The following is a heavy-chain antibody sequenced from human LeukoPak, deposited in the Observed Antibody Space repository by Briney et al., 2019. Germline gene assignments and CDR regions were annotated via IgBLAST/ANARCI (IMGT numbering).Heavy chain of an antibody. Sequence: GASVKVSCKVSGYTLTELSMHWVRQAPGKGLEWMGGFDPEDGETIYAQKFQGRVTMTEDTSTDTAYMELSSLRSEDTAVYYCATGARGYYGSGSSIDYWGQGTLVTVSS. CDR1: GYTLTELS. CDR3: ATGARGYYGSGSSIDY. D-gene: IGHD3-10*01. CDR2: FDPEDGET. V-gene: IGHV1-24*01. J-gene: IGHJ4*02.